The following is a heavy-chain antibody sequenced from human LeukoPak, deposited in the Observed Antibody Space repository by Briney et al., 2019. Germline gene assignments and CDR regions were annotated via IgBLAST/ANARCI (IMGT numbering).Heavy chain of an antibody. J-gene: IGHJ4*02. CDR3: AKDMGYSYGQTFYFDY. D-gene: IGHD5-18*01. Sequence: GRSLRLSCAASGVTFNDYAMHGVRHAPGRGLVGVSGISWSSGNIRHADSVKGRFTISRDNAKNSLYLQMKSLRAEDTALYYCAKDMGYSYGQTFYFDYWGQGTLVTVSS. V-gene: IGHV3-9*01. CDR2: ISWSSGNI. CDR1: GVTFNDYA.